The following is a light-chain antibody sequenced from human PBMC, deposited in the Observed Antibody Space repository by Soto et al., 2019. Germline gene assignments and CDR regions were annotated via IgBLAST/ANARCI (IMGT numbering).Light chain of an antibody. CDR1: SSNIGRNY. CDR3: GTWDINLSVVV. J-gene: IGLJ2*01. Sequence: QSVLTQPPSVSAAPGQKVTISCSGSSSNIGRNYVSWHQQFPGTAPKVLIYDDNHRPSGIPDRFSGSKFGTSATLDITGLQTGDEADYYCGTWDINLSVVVFGGGTKLTVL. CDR2: DDN. V-gene: IGLV1-51*01.